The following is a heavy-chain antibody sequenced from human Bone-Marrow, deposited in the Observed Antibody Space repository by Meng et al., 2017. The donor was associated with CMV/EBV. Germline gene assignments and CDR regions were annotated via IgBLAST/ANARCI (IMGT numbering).Heavy chain of an antibody. CDR3: ARDIVVVIAMIFDY. Sequence: GGSLRLSCAASGFTFSSYGMHWVRQAPGKGLEWVAFIRYDGSNKYYADSVKGRFTISRDNSKNTLYLQMNSLRAEDTAVYYCARDIVVVIAMIFDYWGQGTLVTVSS. CDR2: IRYDGSNK. D-gene: IGHD2-21*01. CDR1: GFTFSSYG. J-gene: IGHJ4*02. V-gene: IGHV3-30*02.